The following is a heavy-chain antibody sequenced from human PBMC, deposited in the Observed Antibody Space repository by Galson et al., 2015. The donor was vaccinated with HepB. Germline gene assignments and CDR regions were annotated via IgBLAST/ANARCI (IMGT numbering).Heavy chain of an antibody. D-gene: IGHD1-1*01. CDR3: AVNMKRGTSDY. J-gene: IGHJ4*02. CDR1: GFTISDYG. Sequence: SLRLSCAAAGFTISDYGIDWVRQPPGKGLEWVSGIGSSGRTYDTDSVKGRFTISRDNSKNTVVLQMSSLRAEDTAEYFCAVNMKRGTSDYWGQGTRVTASS. V-gene: IGHV3-23*05. CDR2: IGSSGRT.